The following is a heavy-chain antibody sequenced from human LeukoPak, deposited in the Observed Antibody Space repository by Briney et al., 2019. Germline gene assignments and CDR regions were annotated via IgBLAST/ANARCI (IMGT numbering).Heavy chain of an antibody. V-gene: IGHV3-20*04. D-gene: IGHD4-11*01. CDR2: VNSNGRSA. CDR1: GFTFDDYG. Sequence: SGGSLRLSCAASGFTFDDYGMNWVRQIPGKGLEWVAGVNSNGRSAGYAASVRGRFTISRDNAKNSVYLQMNSLGADDTAVYYCATYSILNAREFRYWGQGTLVTVTS. CDR3: ATYSILNAREFRY. J-gene: IGHJ1*01.